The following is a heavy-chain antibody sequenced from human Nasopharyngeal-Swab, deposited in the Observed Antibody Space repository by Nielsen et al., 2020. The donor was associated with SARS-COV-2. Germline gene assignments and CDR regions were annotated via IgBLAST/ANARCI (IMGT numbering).Heavy chain of an antibody. CDR2: NSVYNADT. CDR1: RYSFLRYG. J-gene: IGHJ4*02. CDR3: ARDIEEWLVVPSHSFDY. D-gene: IGHD3-3*01. Sequence: GSVTVSCRASRYSFLRYGINWVRQAPAPGVEWMGWNSVYNADTNYAQKLQGRVSMTTDTSTSTAYMELRSLSSDETAVCYCARDIEEWLVVPSHSFDYWGQGTLVTVSS. V-gene: IGHV1-18*01.